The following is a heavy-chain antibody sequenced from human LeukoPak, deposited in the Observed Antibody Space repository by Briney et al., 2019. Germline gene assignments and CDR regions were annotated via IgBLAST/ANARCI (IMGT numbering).Heavy chain of an antibody. CDR1: GYTFTDYY. J-gene: IGHJ4*02. CDR2: INPNSGGT. CDR3: ARVSRRIYCSSTSCYVF. Sequence: ASVKVSCKASGYTFTDYYIHWVRQAPGQGLEWMGWINPNSGGTNYAQKFQGRVTMTRDTSISTAYMELSRLRSDDTAVYYCARVSRRIYCSSTSCYVFWGQGTLVTVSS. D-gene: IGHD2-2*01. V-gene: IGHV1-2*02.